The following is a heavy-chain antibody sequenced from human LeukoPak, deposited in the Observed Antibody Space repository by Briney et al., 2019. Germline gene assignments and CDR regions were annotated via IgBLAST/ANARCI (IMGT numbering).Heavy chain of an antibody. CDR3: AKDLGGSGDY. CDR1: GFTFSSYA. CDR2: IYSGGST. D-gene: IGHD2-15*01. Sequence: GGSLRLSCAASGFTFSSYAMTWVRQAPGKGLEWVSVIYSGGSTYYADSVKGRFTISRDNSKNTLYLQMNSLRAEDTAVYYCAKDLGGSGDYWGQGTLVTVTS. J-gene: IGHJ4*02. V-gene: IGHV3-23*03.